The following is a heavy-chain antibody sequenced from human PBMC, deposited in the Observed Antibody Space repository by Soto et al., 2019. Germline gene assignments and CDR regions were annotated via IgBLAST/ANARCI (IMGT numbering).Heavy chain of an antibody. CDR3: VKLQYTVVTPLDI. J-gene: IGHJ3*02. Sequence: QVQLQESGPGLVKPSETLSLTCSVSGGSISTYYWSWIRQSPGKGLGFIGCIFTSGGTNYNPALKSPITISRDTSKNQLSLKLTSVTAADSAVYFCVKLQYTVVTPLDIWGQGTMVTVSS. CDR2: IFTSGGT. D-gene: IGHD2-21*02. CDR1: GGSISTYY. V-gene: IGHV4-4*08.